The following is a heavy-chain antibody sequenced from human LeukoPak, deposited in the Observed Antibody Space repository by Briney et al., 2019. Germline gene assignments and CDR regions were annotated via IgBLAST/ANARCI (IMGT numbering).Heavy chain of an antibody. CDR2: IYWDDDK. D-gene: IGHD5-12*01. Sequence: SGPTLVNPTQTLTLTCSFSGFSLTTSGVGVAWIRQPPGKALEWLALIYWDDDKTYSPSLKSRLTITKDTSKNQVVLRMTNVDSVDTATYYCAHMFYSAYAHYFDYWGQGTLVTVSS. V-gene: IGHV2-5*02. J-gene: IGHJ4*02. CDR1: GFSLTTSGVG. CDR3: AHMFYSAYAHYFDY.